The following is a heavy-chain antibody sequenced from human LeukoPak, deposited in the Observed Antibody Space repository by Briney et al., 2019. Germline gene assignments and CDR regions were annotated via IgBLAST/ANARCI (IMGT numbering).Heavy chain of an antibody. CDR2: IFPGDSDI. CDR3: ASPIAAVASDAFDI. D-gene: IGHD6-6*01. J-gene: IGHJ3*02. Sequence: GESLKISCKGSGYTFTKYWIGWVRQKAGKGLEWMGIIFPGDSDIRYSPSFQGQVTISADKSISTAYLHWSSLKASDTAMYYCASPIAAVASDAFDIWGQGTMVTVPS. CDR1: GYTFTKYW. V-gene: IGHV5-51*01.